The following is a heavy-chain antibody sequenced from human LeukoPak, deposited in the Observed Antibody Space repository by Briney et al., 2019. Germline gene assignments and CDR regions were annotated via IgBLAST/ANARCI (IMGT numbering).Heavy chain of an antibody. CDR3: ARDYSGLFDY. Sequence: SVTVSCTASGGTFSSYAISWVRQAPGQGLEWMGGIIPIFGTANYAQKFQGRVTITADESTSTAYMELSSLRSEDTAVYYCARDYSGLFDYWGQGTLVTVSS. CDR1: GGTFSSYA. V-gene: IGHV1-69*13. CDR2: IIPIFGTA. J-gene: IGHJ4*02. D-gene: IGHD2-15*01.